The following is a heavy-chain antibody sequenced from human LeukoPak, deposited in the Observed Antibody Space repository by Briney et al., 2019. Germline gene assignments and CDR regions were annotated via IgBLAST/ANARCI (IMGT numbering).Heavy chain of an antibody. D-gene: IGHD3-10*01. CDR3: ARDAPLYYYGSGSSLFDY. Sequence: GGSLRLSCAASGFTFSSYRMNWVRQAPGKGLEWVSSISSSSSYIYYADSVKGRFTISRDNAKNSLYLQMNSLRAEDTAVYYCARDAPLYYYGSGSSLFDYWGQGTLVTVSS. V-gene: IGHV3-21*01. CDR2: ISSSSSYI. J-gene: IGHJ4*02. CDR1: GFTFSSYR.